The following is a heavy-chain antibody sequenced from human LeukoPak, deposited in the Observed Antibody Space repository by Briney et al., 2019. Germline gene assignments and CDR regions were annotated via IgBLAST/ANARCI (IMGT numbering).Heavy chain of an antibody. V-gene: IGHV1-69*13. CDR2: IIPIFGTA. Sequence: GASVKVSCKASGGTFSSYAISWVRQAPGQGLEWMGGIIPIFGTANYAQKFQGRVTITADESTSTAYMELSSLRSEATAVYYCARDTAMVTGWFDPWGQGTLVTVSS. J-gene: IGHJ5*02. CDR3: ARDTAMVTGWFDP. CDR1: GGTFSSYA. D-gene: IGHD5-18*01.